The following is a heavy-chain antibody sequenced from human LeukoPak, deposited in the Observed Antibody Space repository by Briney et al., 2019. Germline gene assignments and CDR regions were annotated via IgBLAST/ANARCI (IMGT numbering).Heavy chain of an antibody. J-gene: IGHJ4*02. CDR2: IYYTGGT. CDR3: ARGNSGSYCGFDY. D-gene: IGHD1-26*01. CDR1: GGSLSGYY. Sequence: SETLSLTCTVSGGSLSGYYWSWVRQPPGKGLEWIGDIYYTGGTNYNPSLKSRVTISVDTSKNQFSLKLSSVIAAETAVYYCARGNSGSYCGFDYWGQGNLVTVSS. V-gene: IGHV4-59*01.